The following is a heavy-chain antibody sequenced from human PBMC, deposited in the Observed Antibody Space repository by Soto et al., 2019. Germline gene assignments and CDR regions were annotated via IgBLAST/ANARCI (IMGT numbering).Heavy chain of an antibody. CDR3: VRGDYGMDV. V-gene: IGHV3-48*02. CDR1: EFTFSSYT. Sequence: EVQLVESGGGLVQPGGSLRLSCAASEFTFSSYTMNWVRQAPGKGLEWVSYISSSSSTVYYADSVKGRFTISRDRAKNSLYLQMISLRDEDTAVYYCVRGDYGMDVWGQGTTVTVSS. CDR2: ISSSSSTV. J-gene: IGHJ6*02.